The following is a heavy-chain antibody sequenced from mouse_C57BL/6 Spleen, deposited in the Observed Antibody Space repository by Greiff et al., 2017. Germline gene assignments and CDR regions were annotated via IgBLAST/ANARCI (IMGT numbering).Heavy chain of an antibody. D-gene: IGHD4-1*01. CDR3: TGGLGSAY. V-gene: IGHV6-3*01. Sequence: EVQLVESGGGLVQPGGSMKLSCVASGFTFSNYLMNWVRQSPEKGLEWVAQIRLKSDNYATHYAESVKGRFTISRDDSKSSVYLQMNNLRAEDTGIYYCTGGLGSAYWCQGTLVTVSA. J-gene: IGHJ3*01. CDR1: GFTFSNYL. CDR2: IRLKSDNYAT.